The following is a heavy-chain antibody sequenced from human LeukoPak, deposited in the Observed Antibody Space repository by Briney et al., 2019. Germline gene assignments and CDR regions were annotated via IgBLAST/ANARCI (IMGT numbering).Heavy chain of an antibody. V-gene: IGHV4-59*01. J-gene: IGHJ3*02. Sequence: SETLSLTCTVSGGSISSYYWSWIRQPPGKDLEWIGYIYSSGSTNYNPSLKSRVTISVDTSKNQFSLNLSSVTAAATAVYYCARDGYNYGGAFDIWGQGTMVTVSS. CDR3: ARDGYNYGGAFDI. D-gene: IGHD5-24*01. CDR1: GGSISSYY. CDR2: IYSSGST.